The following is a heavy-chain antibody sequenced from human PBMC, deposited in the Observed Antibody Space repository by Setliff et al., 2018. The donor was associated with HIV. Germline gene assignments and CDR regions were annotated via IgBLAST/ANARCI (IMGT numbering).Heavy chain of an antibody. V-gene: IGHV2-5*01. D-gene: IGHD3-22*01. CDR1: GFSLNTIGVG. J-gene: IGHJ3*01. CDR2: IYWNDVT. Sequence: SGPTLVNPTQTLTLTCTFSGFSLNTIGVGVGWIRQPPGEALELLALIYWNDVTRYSPSLKSSLTITKDTSKNQVVLTMTTMDPVDTGTYYCAHRRGYYDSSGYYIVGAFDVWGQGTQVTVS. CDR3: AHRRGYYDSSGYYIVGAFDV.